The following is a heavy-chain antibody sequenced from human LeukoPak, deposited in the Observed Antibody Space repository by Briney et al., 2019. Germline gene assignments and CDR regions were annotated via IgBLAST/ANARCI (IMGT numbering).Heavy chain of an antibody. CDR2: IYPGDSDT. CDR3: ASSWCGDYYGMDV. Sequence: GESLKISCEGSGHSFTSYWIGWVRQMPGKGLERMGIIYPGDSDTRYSPSFQGQVTISADKSISTAYLQWSSLKASDTAMYYCASSWCGDYYGMDVWGQGTTVTVSS. J-gene: IGHJ6*02. V-gene: IGHV5-51*01. CDR1: GHSFTSYW. D-gene: IGHD2-8*02.